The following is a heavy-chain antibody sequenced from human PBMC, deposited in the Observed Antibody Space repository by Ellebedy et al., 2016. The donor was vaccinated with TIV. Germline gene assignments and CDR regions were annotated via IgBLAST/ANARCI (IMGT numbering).Heavy chain of an antibody. CDR2: IIPMFGVT. CDR3: ARTHFYDTSGFYVDAFDI. D-gene: IGHD3-22*01. CDR1: GGTFGNHP. V-gene: IGHV1-69*13. J-gene: IGHJ3*02. Sequence: ASVKVSCKASGGTFGNHPLSWVRQAPGQGLEWVGRIIPMFGVTDTAQMLQGRLTITADESTSTAHMELSSLRPEDTAVYYCARTHFYDTSGFYVDAFDIWGQGTLVTVSS.